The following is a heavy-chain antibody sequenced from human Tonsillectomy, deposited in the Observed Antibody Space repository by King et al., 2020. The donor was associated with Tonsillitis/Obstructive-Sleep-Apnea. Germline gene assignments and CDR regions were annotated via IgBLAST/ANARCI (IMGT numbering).Heavy chain of an antibody. V-gene: IGHV3-74*01. CDR2: INSDGSST. CDR1: GFTFSSYW. D-gene: IGHD3-3*01. J-gene: IGHJ6*03. Sequence: VQLVESGGGLVQPGGSLRLSCAASGFTFSSYWMHWVRQAPGKGLVWVSRINSDGSSTSYADSVKGRFTISRDNAENTLYLQMNSLRAEDTAVYYCARDTPNDFWSGLIYYYYYYMDVWGKGTTVTVSS. CDR3: ARDTPNDFWSGLIYYYYYYMDV.